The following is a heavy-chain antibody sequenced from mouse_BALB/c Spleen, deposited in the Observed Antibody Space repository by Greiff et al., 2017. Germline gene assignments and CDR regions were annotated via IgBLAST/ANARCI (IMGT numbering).Heavy chain of an antibody. D-gene: IGHD1-1*01. CDR2: IYPGSGST. J-gene: IGHJ3*01. CDR1: GYTFTSYW. CDR3: TREVVYYGSSWGFAY. Sequence: LQQPGSELVRPGASVKLSCKASGYTFTSYWMHWVKQRPGQGLEWIGNIYPGSGSTNYDEKFKSKATLTVDTSSSTAYMQLSSLTSEDSAVYYCTREVVYYGSSWGFAYWGQGTLVTVSA. V-gene: IGHV1S22*01.